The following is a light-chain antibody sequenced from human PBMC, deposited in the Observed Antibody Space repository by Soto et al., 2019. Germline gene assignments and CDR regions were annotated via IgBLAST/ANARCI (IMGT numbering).Light chain of an antibody. V-gene: IGLV2-11*01. CDR1: SSDVGRYDY. J-gene: IGLJ1*01. CDR3: CSFAGSYSYV. Sequence: QSVLTQPHSVSGSPGQSVTISCTVTSSDVGRYDYVSWYQQYPGEAPKLIIYDVTERPSGVPDRFSGSKSGNTASLTISGLRAEDEAAYSCCSFAGSYSYVFGSGTKVTVL. CDR2: DVT.